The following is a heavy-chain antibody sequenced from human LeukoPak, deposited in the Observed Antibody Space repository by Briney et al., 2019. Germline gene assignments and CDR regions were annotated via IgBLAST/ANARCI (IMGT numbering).Heavy chain of an antibody. Sequence: PGGSLRLSCAASGFTFSDYWMSWVRQAPGKGLEWMANINQDGSEKYYVASVTGRFTISRDNAKNSLYLQMNSLRVEDTAVYYCARRLYYYYGMDVWGQGTTVTVSS. D-gene: IGHD3-16*01. V-gene: IGHV3-7*01. CDR1: GFTFSDYW. J-gene: IGHJ6*02. CDR2: INQDGSEK. CDR3: ARRLYYYYGMDV.